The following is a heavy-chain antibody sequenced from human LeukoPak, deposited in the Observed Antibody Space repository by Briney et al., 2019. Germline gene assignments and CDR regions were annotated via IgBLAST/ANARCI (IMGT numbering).Heavy chain of an antibody. CDR2: IIPIFGTA. J-gene: IGHJ3*02. CDR1: GGTFSSYA. D-gene: IGHD3-3*01. CDR3: ARAPRITIFGVVIIGAFDI. Sequence: SVKVSCKASGGTFSSYAISWVRQAPGQGLEWMGGIIPIFGTANYAQKFQGRVTITADESTSTAYMELSSLRSEDTAVYYCARAPRITIFGVVIIGAFDIWGQGTMVTVSS. V-gene: IGHV1-69*13.